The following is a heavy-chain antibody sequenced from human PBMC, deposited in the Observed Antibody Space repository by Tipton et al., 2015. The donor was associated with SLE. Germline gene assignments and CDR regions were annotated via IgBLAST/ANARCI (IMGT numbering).Heavy chain of an antibody. CDR1: AFTFSSYW. CDR3: AREYQGSFYVNGAFDM. J-gene: IGHJ3*02. Sequence: SLRLSCAASAFTFSSYWMTWVRQGPGQGLGWVAHIKPDGSEEFYVDSVRGRFIISRDNAKSSLSLQMNSLNAEDTAVYYCAREYQGSFYVNGAFDMWGQGTVVTVSS. V-gene: IGHV3-7*01. CDR2: IKPDGSEE. D-gene: IGHD3-10*01.